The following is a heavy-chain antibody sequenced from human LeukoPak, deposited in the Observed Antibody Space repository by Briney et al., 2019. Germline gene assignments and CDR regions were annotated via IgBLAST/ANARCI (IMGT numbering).Heavy chain of an antibody. D-gene: IGHD3-10*01. Sequence: ASVKVSCKVSGCTLTELSMHWVRQAPGKGLEWMGGFDPEDGETIYAQKFQGRVTMTEDTSTDTAYMELSSLRSEDTAVYYCATTRFDYYGSGSYYGWGQGTLVTVSS. J-gene: IGHJ4*02. CDR2: FDPEDGET. CDR1: GCTLTELS. V-gene: IGHV1-24*01. CDR3: ATTRFDYYGSGSYYG.